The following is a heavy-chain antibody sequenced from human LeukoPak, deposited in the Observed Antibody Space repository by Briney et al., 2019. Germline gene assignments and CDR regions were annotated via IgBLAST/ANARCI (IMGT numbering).Heavy chain of an antibody. Sequence: GGSLRLSCAAFGFTFSSYSMNWVRQAPGKGLEWVSSISSSSSYIYYADSVKGRFAISRDNAKNSLYLQMNSLRAEDTAVCYCARDTSTVAQTDAFDIWGQGTMVTVSS. CDR3: ARDTSTVAQTDAFDI. V-gene: IGHV3-21*01. CDR2: ISSSSSYI. CDR1: GFTFSSYS. D-gene: IGHD4-23*01. J-gene: IGHJ3*02.